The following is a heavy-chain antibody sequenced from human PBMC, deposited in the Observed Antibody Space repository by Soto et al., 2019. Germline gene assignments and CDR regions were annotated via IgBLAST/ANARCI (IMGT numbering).Heavy chain of an antibody. V-gene: IGHV4-30-2*01. Sequence: PSETLSLTCAVSGGSISSGGYSWSWIRQPPGKGLEWIGYIYHSGSTYYNPSLKSRVTISVDRSKNQFSLKLSSVTAADTAVYYCARELAARPGYFDYWGQGTLVTVSS. D-gene: IGHD6-6*01. CDR3: ARELAARPGYFDY. CDR2: IYHSGST. CDR1: GGSISSGGYS. J-gene: IGHJ4*02.